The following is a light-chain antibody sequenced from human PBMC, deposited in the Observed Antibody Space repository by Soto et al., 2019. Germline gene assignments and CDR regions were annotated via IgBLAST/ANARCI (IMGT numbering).Light chain of an antibody. Sequence: QSALTQPASVSGSPGQSITISGTGTSSDVGGYNYVSWYQQHPGKAPKLMIYDVSKLPSGVSNRFSGSKSGNTASLTISGLQAEDEADYYCSSYLSRSTLNVFGTGTKVTVL. CDR1: SSDVGGYNY. CDR2: DVS. V-gene: IGLV2-14*01. J-gene: IGLJ1*01. CDR3: SSYLSRSTLNV.